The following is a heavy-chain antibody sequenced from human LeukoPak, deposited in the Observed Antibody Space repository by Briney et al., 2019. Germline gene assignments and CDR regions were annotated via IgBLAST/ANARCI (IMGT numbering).Heavy chain of an antibody. CDR3: ARDVYYGSGSPRLDY. V-gene: IGHV3-15*01. J-gene: IGHJ4*02. CDR1: GFTFSDTW. CDR2: IKSRADGGTT. D-gene: IGHD3-10*01. Sequence: GGSLRLSCAASGFTFSDTWMSWVRQAPGKGLECIGRIKSRADGGTTDYAAPVKRRFTISRDDSKNTLYLQMNSLRAEDTAVYYCARDVYYGSGSPRLDYWGQGTLVTVSP.